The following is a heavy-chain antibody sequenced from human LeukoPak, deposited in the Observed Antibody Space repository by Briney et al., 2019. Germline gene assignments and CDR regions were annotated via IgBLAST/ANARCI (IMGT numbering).Heavy chain of an antibody. J-gene: IGHJ4*02. D-gene: IGHD4-17*01. Sequence: SETLSLTCTVSGGSISSSTYYWDWIRQPPGKGLEWIGSIYYTGTIYYSGTTFYNPSLRSRVTISLDTSKNQFSLRLTSVTAADTAVYYCARGAIDYGDYVFDYWGQGTLVTVSS. V-gene: IGHV4-39*01. CDR2: IYYTGTIYYSGTT. CDR3: ARGAIDYGDYVFDY. CDR1: GGSISSSTYY.